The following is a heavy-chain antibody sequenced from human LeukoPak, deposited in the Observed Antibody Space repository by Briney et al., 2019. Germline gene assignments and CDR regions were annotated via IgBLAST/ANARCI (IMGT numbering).Heavy chain of an antibody. CDR2: INHSGST. V-gene: IGHV4-34*01. CDR3: AREAAAGRTGLDP. Sequence: PSETLSLTCAVYGGSFSGYYWSWIRQPPGKGLEWIGEINHSGSTNYNPSLKSRVTISADTSKNQFSLKLSSVTAADTAVYYCAREAAAGRTGLDPWGQGTLVTVSS. J-gene: IGHJ5*02. D-gene: IGHD6-13*01. CDR1: GGSFSGYY.